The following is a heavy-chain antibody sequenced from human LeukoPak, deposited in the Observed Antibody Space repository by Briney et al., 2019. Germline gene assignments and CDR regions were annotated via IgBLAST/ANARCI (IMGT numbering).Heavy chain of an antibody. CDR3: ARGNNCYYYMDV. CDR2: MNPNSGNT. J-gene: IGHJ6*03. CDR1: GYTFTSYD. Sequence: ASVKVSCKASGYTFTSYDINWVRQATGQGLEWMGWMNPNSGNTGYAQKFQGRVTITRNTSISTAYMELSSLRSEDTAVYYCARGNNCYYYMDVWGKGTTVTVSS. V-gene: IGHV1-8*03.